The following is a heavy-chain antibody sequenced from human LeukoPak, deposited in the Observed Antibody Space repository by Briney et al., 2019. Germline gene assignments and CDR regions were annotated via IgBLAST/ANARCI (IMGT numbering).Heavy chain of an antibody. CDR1: GYTFTGYY. CDR3: ARGYCSGGSCFWFDP. V-gene: IGHV1-2*02. J-gene: IGHJ5*02. Sequence: ASVKVSCKASGYTFTGYYMHWVRQDPGQGLEWMGWINPNSGGTNYAQKFQGRVTMTRDTSISTAYMELSRLRSDDTAVYYCARGYCSGGSCFWFDPWGQGTLVTVSS. D-gene: IGHD2-15*01. CDR2: INPNSGGT.